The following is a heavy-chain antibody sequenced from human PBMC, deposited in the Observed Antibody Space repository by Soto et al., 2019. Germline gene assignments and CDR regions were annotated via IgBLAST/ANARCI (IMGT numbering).Heavy chain of an antibody. Sequence: EVQLVESGGGLVKPGGSLRLSCAASGFTFSSYSMNWVRQAPGKGLEWVSSISSSSSYIYYADSVKGRFTISRDNAKNSLYLQINSLRAEDTAVYYCARVHGDYGYAFDIWGQGTMVTVSS. CDR2: ISSSSSYI. D-gene: IGHD4-17*01. CDR1: GFTFSSYS. V-gene: IGHV3-21*01. J-gene: IGHJ3*02. CDR3: ARVHGDYGYAFDI.